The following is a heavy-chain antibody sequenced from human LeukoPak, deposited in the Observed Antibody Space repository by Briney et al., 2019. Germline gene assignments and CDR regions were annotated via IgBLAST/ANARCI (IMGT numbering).Heavy chain of an antibody. V-gene: IGHV3-21*01. J-gene: IGHJ4*02. Sequence: MTGGSLRLSCAASGFTFSSYSTNWVRQAPGKGLEWVSSISSSSSYIYYADSVKGRFTISRDNAKNSLYLQMNSLRAEDTAVYYCARDRTITYYYGSGSLGYRGQGTLVTVSS. CDR3: ARDRTITYYYGSGSLGY. D-gene: IGHD3-10*01. CDR2: ISSSSSYI. CDR1: GFTFSSYS.